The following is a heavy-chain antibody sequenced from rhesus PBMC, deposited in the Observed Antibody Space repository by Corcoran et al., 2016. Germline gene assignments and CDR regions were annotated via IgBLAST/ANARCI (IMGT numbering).Heavy chain of an antibody. D-gene: IGHD4-4*01. Sequence: QVQLQESGPGLVKPSETLSLTCAVSGYSISSGYGWSWIRQPPGKGLEWIGYIGGSSGSTNYNPYLKSRVTISKDTSKNQFSLELGSVTAADTAVYYCAGWLVAPAMGDYWGQGVLVTVSS. CDR1: GYSISSGYG. CDR2: IGGSSGST. CDR3: AGWLVAPAMGDY. J-gene: IGHJ4*01. V-gene: IGHV4-127*01.